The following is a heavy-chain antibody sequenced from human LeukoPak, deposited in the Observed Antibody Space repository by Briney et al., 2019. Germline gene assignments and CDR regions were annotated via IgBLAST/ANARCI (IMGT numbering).Heavy chain of an antibody. CDR2: ISGSGGST. CDR3: AKTSLGDSSSWAPYYYYYMDV. J-gene: IGHJ6*03. D-gene: IGHD6-13*01. Sequence: PGGSLRLSCAASGFTFSGYAMSWVRQAPGKGLEWVSAISGSGGSTYYADSVKGRFTISRDNSKNTLYLQMNSLRAEDTAVYYCAKTSLGDSSSWAPYYYYYMDVWGKGTTVTVSS. CDR1: GFTFSGYA. V-gene: IGHV3-23*01.